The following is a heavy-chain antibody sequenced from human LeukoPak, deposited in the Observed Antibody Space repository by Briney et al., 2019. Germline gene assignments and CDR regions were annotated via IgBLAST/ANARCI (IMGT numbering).Heavy chain of an antibody. CDR3: ARDRARHGYNWNYFDY. Sequence: GGSLRLSCAASGFTFSSYSMNWVRQAPGKGLEWVSYISSSSSTIYYADSVKGRFTISRDNAKNSLYLQMNSLRAEDTAVYYCARDRARHGYNWNYFDYWGQGTLVTVSS. CDR2: ISSSSSTI. CDR1: GFTFSSYS. V-gene: IGHV3-48*04. D-gene: IGHD1-20*01. J-gene: IGHJ4*02.